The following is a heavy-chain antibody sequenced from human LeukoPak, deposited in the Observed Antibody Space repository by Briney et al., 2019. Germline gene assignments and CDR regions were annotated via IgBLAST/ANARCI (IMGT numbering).Heavy chain of an antibody. CDR2: MNPNSGNT. J-gene: IGHJ6*02. CDR1: GYTFTSYD. Sequence: ASVTVSCKASGYTFTSYDINWVRQATGQGLEWMGWMNPNSGNTGYAQKFQGRVTMTRNTSISTAYMELSSLRSEDTAVYYCAGSRGHYYGMDVWGQGTTVTVSS. D-gene: IGHD5/OR15-5a*01. CDR3: AGSRGHYYGMDV. V-gene: IGHV1-8*01.